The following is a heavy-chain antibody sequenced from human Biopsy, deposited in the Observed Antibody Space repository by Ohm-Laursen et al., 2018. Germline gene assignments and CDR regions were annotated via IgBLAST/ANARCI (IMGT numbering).Heavy chain of an antibody. Sequence: SETLSLICTVSGASVSSGSYDWSWIRQPPGKGLEWIGNIYNDVSTKYNPSLRSRVTISADKSTNQFSLKLRSVTAADTAVYYCARGYAGLYEAFDFWGQGTVVTVAS. V-gene: IGHV4-61*01. CDR2: IYNDVST. CDR1: GASVSSGSYD. J-gene: IGHJ3*01. D-gene: IGHD5-18*01. CDR3: ARGYAGLYEAFDF.